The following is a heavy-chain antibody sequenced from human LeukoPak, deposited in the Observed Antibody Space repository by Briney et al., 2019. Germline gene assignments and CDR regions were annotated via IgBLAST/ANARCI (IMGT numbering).Heavy chain of an antibody. V-gene: IGHV4-59*05. CDR3: ARRGYSGYYDSSGHQGDY. Sequence: GSLRLSCAASGFTFSRYTMNWVRQAPGKGLEWIGSIYYSGSTYYNPSLKSRVTISVDTSKNQFSLKLSSVTAADTAVYYCARRGYSGYYDSSGHQGDYWGQGTLVTVSS. CDR2: IYYSGST. J-gene: IGHJ4*02. D-gene: IGHD3-22*01. CDR1: GFTFSRYT.